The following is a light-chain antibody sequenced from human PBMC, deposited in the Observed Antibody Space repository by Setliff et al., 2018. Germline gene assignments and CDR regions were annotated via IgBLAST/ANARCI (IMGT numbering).Light chain of an antibody. J-gene: IGLJ1*01. CDR2: GNS. Sequence: QSVLTQPPSVSGAPGQRVTISCTGSSSNIGAGYDVHWYQQLPGTAPKLLIYGNSNRPSGVPDRFSGSKSGTSASLAITGLQAEDEADYYCQSYDSGLGGKVFGPGTKV. CDR3: QSYDSGLGGKV. V-gene: IGLV1-40*01. CDR1: SSNIGAGYD.